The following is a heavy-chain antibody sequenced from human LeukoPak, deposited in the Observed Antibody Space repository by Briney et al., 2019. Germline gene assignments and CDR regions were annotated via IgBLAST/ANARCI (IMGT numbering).Heavy chain of an antibody. CDR3: ARLPLYYFQEHY. J-gene: IGHJ4*02. CDR2: IHFSGTT. CDR1: GDSISSTSYY. Sequence: SETLFLTCSVSGDSISSTSYYWGWIRQPPGKGLEWIGSIHFSGTTHYSPSLKSRVSISVDTSKNQFSLKATSVTAADTAVYFCARLPLYYFQEHYWGQGTLVTVSS. V-gene: IGHV4-39*01. D-gene: IGHD2/OR15-2a*01.